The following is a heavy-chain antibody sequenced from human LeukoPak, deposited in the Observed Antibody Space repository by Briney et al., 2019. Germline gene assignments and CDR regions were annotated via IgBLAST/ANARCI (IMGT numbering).Heavy chain of an antibody. V-gene: IGHV3-23*01. CDR1: GFTLSSYA. Sequence: PGGSLRLSCAASGFTLSSYAMNWVRQAPGKGLEWVSTIRGSSGSTYFADSVNGRFTISRDNSKNTLYLQMNSLRAEDSAVYYCAKDQNPEFYFYGMDVWGQGTTVTVAS. CDR2: IRGSSGST. J-gene: IGHJ6*02. CDR3: AKDQNPEFYFYGMDV.